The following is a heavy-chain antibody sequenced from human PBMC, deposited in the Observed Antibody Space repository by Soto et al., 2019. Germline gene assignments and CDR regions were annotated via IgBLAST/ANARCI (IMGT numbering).Heavy chain of an antibody. D-gene: IGHD3-3*01. V-gene: IGHV3-48*02. Sequence: GGSLRLSCAASGFTFSSYSMNWVRQAPGRGLEWVSYISSSSSTIYYADSVKGRFTISRDNAKNSLYLQMNSLRDEDTAVYYCARDRYYDFWSGHQPLNWFDPWGQGTLVTVSS. J-gene: IGHJ5*02. CDR1: GFTFSSYS. CDR3: ARDRYYDFWSGHQPLNWFDP. CDR2: ISSSSSTI.